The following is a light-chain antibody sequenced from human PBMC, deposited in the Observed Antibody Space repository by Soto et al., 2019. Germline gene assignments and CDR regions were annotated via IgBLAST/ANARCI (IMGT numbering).Light chain of an antibody. J-gene: IGKJ5*01. Sequence: DIQMTQSPSSLSASVGDRITITCRASQSISTYLNWYQQKPGKAPRLLIYAASSLQSGVPSRFSGSGSGTDFTLTISSLQPEDFATYHCQQSYNTPSITFGQGTRLDIK. V-gene: IGKV1-39*01. CDR3: QQSYNTPSIT. CDR2: AAS. CDR1: QSISTY.